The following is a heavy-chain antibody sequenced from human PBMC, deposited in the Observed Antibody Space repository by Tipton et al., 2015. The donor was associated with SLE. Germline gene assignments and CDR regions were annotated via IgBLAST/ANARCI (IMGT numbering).Heavy chain of an antibody. CDR2: VYYSGST. CDR1: SVSISSGSFY. D-gene: IGHD3-3*01. CDR3: ARQPVLEWLLSWWFDP. Sequence: TLSLTCTVSSVSISSGSFYWAWIRQPPGKGLEWIGSVYYSGSTYYNPSLTSQVTISVDMSKNQFSLKLRSVTAADTAVYYCARQPVLEWLLSWWFDPWGQGTLITVSS. J-gene: IGHJ5*02. V-gene: IGHV4-39*01.